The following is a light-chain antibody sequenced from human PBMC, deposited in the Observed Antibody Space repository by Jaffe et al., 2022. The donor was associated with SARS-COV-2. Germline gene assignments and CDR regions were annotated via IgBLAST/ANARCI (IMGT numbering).Light chain of an antibody. CDR1: QSVNNW. CDR3: QQFKSYST. Sequence: DIQMTQSPSTLSASVGDRVTITCRASQSVNNWLAWYQQKPGKAPKLLIYKASTLEVGVPSRFSGSGSGTEFTLTISSLQPDDFATYYCQQFKSYSTFGLGTKVEIK. J-gene: IGKJ1*01. CDR2: KAS. V-gene: IGKV1-5*03.